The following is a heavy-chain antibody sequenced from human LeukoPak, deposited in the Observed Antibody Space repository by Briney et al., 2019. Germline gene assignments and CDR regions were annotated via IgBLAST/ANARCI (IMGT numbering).Heavy chain of an antibody. J-gene: IGHJ4*02. CDR2: ISGSGSSA. V-gene: IGHV3-23*01. CDR3: AKGREPYGDSRFDY. D-gene: IGHD4-17*01. CDR1: GFTFTNYA. Sequence: PGASLRLSCAASGFTFTNYAMSWVRQAPGKRLEWVSTISGSGSSAYYADSVKGRFTISRDNSENTLYLQMNSLRVEDTAVYYCAKGREPYGDSRFDYWGQGTLVTVSP.